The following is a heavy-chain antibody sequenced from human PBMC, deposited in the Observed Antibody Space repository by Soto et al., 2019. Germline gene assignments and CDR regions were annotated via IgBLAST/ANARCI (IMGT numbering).Heavy chain of an antibody. J-gene: IGHJ5*02. Sequence: KSSETLSLTCAVSGDSISSSNWWSWVRQPPGKGLEWIGEIYHRGGTNYNPSLKSRVTLSVDKSKNQFSLHLRSVTAADTAIYYCARGSYASSFYRWGKGTLVTVSS. D-gene: IGHD6-13*01. CDR1: GDSISSSNW. V-gene: IGHV4-4*02. CDR3: ARGSYASSFYR. CDR2: IYHRGGT.